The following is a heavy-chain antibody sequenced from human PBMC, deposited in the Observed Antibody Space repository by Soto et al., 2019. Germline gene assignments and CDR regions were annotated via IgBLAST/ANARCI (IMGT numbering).Heavy chain of an antibody. J-gene: IGHJ1*01. CDR1: GLTFSKFA. Sequence: SVKVSCKTSGLTFSKFAVQWVLQARGQGPEWIGWIVVGSGKTDYAQKFRERVTMTRDMSTTTAYLELSSLKSEDTAVYYCAASYYYHNSGYFPLEYWGQVTQVTVS. CDR3: AASYYYHNSGYFPLEY. D-gene: IGHD3-22*01. V-gene: IGHV1-58*01. CDR2: IVVGSGKT.